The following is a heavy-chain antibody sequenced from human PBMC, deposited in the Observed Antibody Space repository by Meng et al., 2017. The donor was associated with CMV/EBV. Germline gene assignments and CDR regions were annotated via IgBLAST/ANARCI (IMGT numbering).Heavy chain of an antibody. V-gene: IGHV4-34*01. CDR2: INHSGST. J-gene: IGHJ4*02. CDR1: GGSFSGYY. D-gene: IGHD6-19*01. CDR3: ARGVQWLARIFDY. Sequence: SETLSLTCAVYGGSFSGYYWSWIRQPPGKGLEWIGEINHSGSTNYNPSLKSRVTISVDTSKNQFSLKLSSVTAADTAVYYCARGVQWLARIFDYWGQGTLVTVSS.